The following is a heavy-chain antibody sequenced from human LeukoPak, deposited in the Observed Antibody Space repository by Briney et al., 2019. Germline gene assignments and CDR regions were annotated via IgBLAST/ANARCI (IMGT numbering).Heavy chain of an antibody. J-gene: IGHJ1*01. CDR2: ISAYNGNT. V-gene: IGHV1-18*04. Sequence: ASVKVSCKASGYTFTSYGISWVRQAPGQGLEWMGWISAYNGNTNYAQKLQGRVTMTTDTSTSTAYMELRSLRSDDTAVYYCARAEYSSSWYDPFQHWGQGTLVTVPS. D-gene: IGHD6-13*01. CDR3: ARAEYSSSWYDPFQH. CDR1: GYTFTSYG.